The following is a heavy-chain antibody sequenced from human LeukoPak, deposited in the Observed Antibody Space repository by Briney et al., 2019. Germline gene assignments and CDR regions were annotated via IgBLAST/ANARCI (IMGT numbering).Heavy chain of an antibody. J-gene: IGHJ5*02. Sequence: PGRSLRLSCAASGFTFSTYGMHWVRQAPGKGLEWVAFISNDGSNKKYADSVKGRFTISRDNSKNTLYLQMNSLRAEDTAVYYCAKGAKRVVGATTHWIDPWGQGTLVTVSS. D-gene: IGHD1-26*01. V-gene: IGHV3-30*18. CDR1: GFTFSTYG. CDR3: AKGAKRVVGATTHWIDP. CDR2: ISNDGSNK.